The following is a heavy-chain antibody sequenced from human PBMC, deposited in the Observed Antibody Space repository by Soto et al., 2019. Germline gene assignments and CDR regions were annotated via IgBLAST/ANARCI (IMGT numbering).Heavy chain of an antibody. D-gene: IGHD3-10*01. V-gene: IGHV3-23*01. J-gene: IGHJ4*02. Sequence: PGGSLRLSCVAPGFTFRNYAMSWVRQAPGKGLEWISTLTGSSSNIYYADSVKGRFAISRDNSRNTLYLQMNSLTAEDTAVYYCANGRATYGLLTHDYWGQGTLVTVS. CDR3: ANGRATYGLLTHDY. CDR1: GFTFRNYA. CDR2: LTGSSSNI.